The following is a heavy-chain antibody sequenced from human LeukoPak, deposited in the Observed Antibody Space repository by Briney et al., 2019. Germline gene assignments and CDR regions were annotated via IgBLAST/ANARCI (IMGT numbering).Heavy chain of an antibody. CDR2: IFASGGT. Sequence: WETLSLTCSVSGGSISSFYWSWVRQPAGKGLEWIGRIFASGGTSYNPSLKSRVTISVDKSKNQFSLNLSSVTAADTAVYFCARAWVTGIKTSYYTYMDVWGKGTTVTVSS. CDR1: GGSISSFY. D-gene: IGHD2-21*02. CDR3: ARAWVTGIKTSYYTYMDV. V-gene: IGHV4-4*07. J-gene: IGHJ6*03.